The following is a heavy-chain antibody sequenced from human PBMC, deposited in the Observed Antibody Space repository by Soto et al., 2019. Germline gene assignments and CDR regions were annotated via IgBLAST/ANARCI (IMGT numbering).Heavy chain of an antibody. CDR2: LYDVDGS. CDR3: ATWHEREHAYDV. D-gene: IGHD1-1*01. CDR1: GLTVSGKKY. J-gene: IGHJ3*01. V-gene: IGHV3-53*01. Sequence: GGSLRLSCAASGLTVSGKKYVAWVRQAPGRGPEWVSALYDVDGSFYSDSVKGRFTTSSDSSKTTVYLQMNDLRPADTAVYYCATWHEREHAYDVWGQGTTVTVSS.